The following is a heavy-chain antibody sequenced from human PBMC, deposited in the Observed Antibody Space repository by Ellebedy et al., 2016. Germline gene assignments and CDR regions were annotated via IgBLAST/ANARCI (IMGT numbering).Heavy chain of an antibody. J-gene: IGHJ5*02. V-gene: IGHV4-39*02. CDR1: GGSISSSSYY. CDR2: IYYSGST. D-gene: IGHD2-15*01. Sequence: SETLSLXCTVSGGSISSSSYYWGWIRQPPGKGLEWIGSIYYSGSTYYNPSLKSRVTISVDTSKNQFSLKLSSVTAADTAVYYCARDGCSGGSCYVPPHAGPWGQGTLVTVSS. CDR3: ARDGCSGGSCYVPPHAGP.